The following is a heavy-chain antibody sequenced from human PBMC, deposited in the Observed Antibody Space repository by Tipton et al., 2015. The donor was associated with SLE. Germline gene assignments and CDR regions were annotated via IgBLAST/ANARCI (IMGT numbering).Heavy chain of an antibody. V-gene: IGHV4-39*07. CDR2: MFYSGSA. CDR3: ARLGYCTSGACFTGIDL. Sequence: TLSLTCTVSGASVSSSVYSWGWIRQPPGKGLQWIGAMFYSGSAHYNPSLKGRVAISVDTSKNVFSLNVSSVTAADTAVYYCARLGYCTSGACFTGIDLWGQGILVTVSS. CDR1: GASVSSSVYS. J-gene: IGHJ5*02. D-gene: IGHD2-8*01.